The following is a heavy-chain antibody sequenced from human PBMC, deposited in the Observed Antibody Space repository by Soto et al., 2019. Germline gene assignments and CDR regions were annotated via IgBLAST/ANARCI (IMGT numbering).Heavy chain of an antibody. CDR1: GFTFSGYG. Sequence: QVQLVESGGGVVQPGSSLSLSCAASGFTFSGYGMHWVRQAPGKGLEWVTVIWADGSKTYYVDSVKGRFTFSRDNHKNMVYLRMNRLRAEDTAVYYCARDKGAWRRGGFDFWGQGTMVIVSS. CDR2: IWADGSKT. V-gene: IGHV3-33*01. CDR3: ARDKGAWRRGGFDF. D-gene: IGHD2-15*01. J-gene: IGHJ3*01.